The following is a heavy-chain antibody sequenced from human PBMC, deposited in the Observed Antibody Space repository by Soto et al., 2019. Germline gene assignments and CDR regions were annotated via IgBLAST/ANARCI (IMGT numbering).Heavy chain of an antibody. Sequence: QVQLVQSGTEVKRPGASVTVSCKASGYTFSNYGVSWMRQAPGQGPEWVGWFTPANQNTNYEQKFQDRVSMTADTSTSTAYMELRGLRSDDTAVYYCARVKFGDPFDFWGQGTLVTVSS. CDR3: ARVKFGDPFDF. V-gene: IGHV1-18*01. CDR1: GYTFSNYG. J-gene: IGHJ4*02. CDR2: FTPANQNT. D-gene: IGHD2-21*02.